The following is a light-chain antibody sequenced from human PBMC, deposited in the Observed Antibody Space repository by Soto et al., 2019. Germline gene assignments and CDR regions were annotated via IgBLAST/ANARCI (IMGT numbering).Light chain of an antibody. Sequence: EIVMTQSPATLSLSPGERATLSCRASQSVDKYLVWYQQKPGQAPRFLIYDASSRATGIPARFSGSGSGTDFTLTISSLEPEDFAVYYCQQRGNRPPWTFGQGAKVDIK. V-gene: IGKV3-11*01. CDR1: QSVDKY. J-gene: IGKJ1*01. CDR2: DAS. CDR3: QQRGNRPPWT.